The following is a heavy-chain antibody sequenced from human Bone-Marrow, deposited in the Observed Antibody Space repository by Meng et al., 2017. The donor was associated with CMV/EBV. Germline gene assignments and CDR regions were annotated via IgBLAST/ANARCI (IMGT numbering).Heavy chain of an antibody. CDR1: GCSISSSNW. J-gene: IGHJ2*01. D-gene: IGHD3-22*01. CDR3: ARDPTFYYDSSGYSSWYFDL. V-gene: IGHV4-4*02. Sequence: QVQLQESGPGLVKPSGTLSLTCAVSGCSISSSNWWSWVRQPPGKGLEWIGEIYHSGSTNYNPSLKSRVTISVDKSKNQFSLKLSSVTAADTAVYYCARDPTFYYDSSGYSSWYFDLWGRGTLVTVSS. CDR2: IYHSGST.